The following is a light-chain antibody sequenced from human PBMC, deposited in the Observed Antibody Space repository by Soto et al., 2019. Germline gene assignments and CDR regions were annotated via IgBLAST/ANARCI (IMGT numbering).Light chain of an antibody. CDR2: DVS. CDR3: SSYAGSYDYV. Sequence: QSALTQPRSVSGSPGQSVTISCTGTSSDVGGYNYVSWYQQHPGKAPKLMIYDVSKRPSGVPDRFSGSKSGNTASLTISGLQAEDEPDYYSSSYAGSYDYVFGTGTKVAVL. V-gene: IGLV2-11*01. CDR1: SSDVGGYNY. J-gene: IGLJ1*01.